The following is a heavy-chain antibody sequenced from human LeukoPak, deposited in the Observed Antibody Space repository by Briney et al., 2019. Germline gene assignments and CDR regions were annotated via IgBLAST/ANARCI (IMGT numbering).Heavy chain of an antibody. V-gene: IGHV3-43D*03. CDR1: GFTFDDYA. J-gene: IGHJ4*02. D-gene: IGHD3-10*01. CDR2: ISWDGGST. CDR3: AKDIGYYGSGSYYLDY. Sequence: GGSLRLSCAASGFTFDDYAMHWVRQAPGKGLEWVSLISWDGGSTYYADSVKGRFTISRDNSKNSLYLQMNSLRAEDTALYYCAKDIGYYGSGSYYLDYWGQGTLVTVSS.